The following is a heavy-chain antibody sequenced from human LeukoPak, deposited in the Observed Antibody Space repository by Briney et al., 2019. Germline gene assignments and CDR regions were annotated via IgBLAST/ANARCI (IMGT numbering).Heavy chain of an antibody. Sequence: GGSLRLACAASGFTLSNYDMHWVRHVEGKVLEWVSANDTAGDTYYPASVKGRFTISRENAKNSLYLQMNSLSAEDAAVYYCAKSHSVVRRGYFDSWGQGTLVTVSS. CDR3: AKSHSVVRRGYFDS. J-gene: IGHJ4*02. D-gene: IGHD2-15*01. CDR2: NDTAGDT. V-gene: IGHV3-13*01. CDR1: GFTLSNYD.